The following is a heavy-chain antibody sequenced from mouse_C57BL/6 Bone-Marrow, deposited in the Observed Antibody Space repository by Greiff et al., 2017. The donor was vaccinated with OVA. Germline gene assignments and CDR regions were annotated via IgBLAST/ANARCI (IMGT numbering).Heavy chain of an antibody. J-gene: IGHJ4*01. CDR2: IYPGNSDT. D-gene: IGHD1-1*01. V-gene: IGHV1-5*01. CDR3: TRPLHYYGSSSYYAMDY. CDR1: GYTFTSYW. Sequence: EVQLQQSGTVLARPGASVKMSCKTSGYTFTSYWMHWVKQRPGQGLEWIGAIYPGNSDTSYNQKFKGKAKLTAVTSASTAYMELSSLTNEDSAVYYCTRPLHYYGSSSYYAMDYWGQGTSVTVSS.